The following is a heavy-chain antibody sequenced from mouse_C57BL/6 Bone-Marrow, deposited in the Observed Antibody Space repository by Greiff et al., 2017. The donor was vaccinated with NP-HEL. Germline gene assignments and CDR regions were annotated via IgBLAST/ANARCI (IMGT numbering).Heavy chain of an antibody. Sequence: EVKLVESGGGLVQPGGSLKLSCAASGFTFSDYYMYWVRQTPEKRLEWVAYISNGGGSTYYPDTVKGRFTISRDNAKNTLYLQMSRLKSEDTAMYYCARPPLHDYYAMDYWGQGTSVTVSS. D-gene: IGHD2-10*01. CDR2: ISNGGGST. J-gene: IGHJ4*01. CDR3: ARPPLHDYYAMDY. CDR1: GFTFSDYY. V-gene: IGHV5-12*01.